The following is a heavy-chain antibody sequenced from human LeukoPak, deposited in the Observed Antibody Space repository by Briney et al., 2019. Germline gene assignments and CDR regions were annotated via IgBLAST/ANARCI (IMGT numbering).Heavy chain of an antibody. J-gene: IGHJ4*02. CDR2: IYTSGTT. CDR1: GGAISTFF. CDR3: ARGVVITGLDY. V-gene: IGHV4-4*07. D-gene: IGHD3-3*01. Sequence: SETLSLTCTVSGGAISTFFWTWIRQPAGKGLEWIGRIYTSGTTNYNPSLKSRVTISVDTSKNQFSLMLTSVTAADTAVYYCARGVVITGLDYWGQGTLVTVSS.